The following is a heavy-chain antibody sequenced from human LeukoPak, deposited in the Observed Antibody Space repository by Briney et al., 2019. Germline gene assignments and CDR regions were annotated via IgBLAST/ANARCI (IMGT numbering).Heavy chain of an antibody. J-gene: IGHJ4*02. V-gene: IGHV3-15*01. D-gene: IGHD3-9*01. CDR1: GFTFSNAW. Sequence: GGSLRLSGAASGFTFSNAWMSWVRQAPGKGLEWVGRIKSKTDGGTTDYAAPVKGRFTISRDDSKNTLYLQMNSLKTEDTAVYYCTTNYDILTGYRFDYWGQGTLVTVSS. CDR2: IKSKTDGGTT. CDR3: TTNYDILTGYRFDY.